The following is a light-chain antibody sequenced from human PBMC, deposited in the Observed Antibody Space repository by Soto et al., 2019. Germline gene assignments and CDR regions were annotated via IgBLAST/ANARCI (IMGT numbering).Light chain of an antibody. CDR1: HDIRDH. V-gene: IGKV1-33*01. CDR2: DAS. Sequence: DIQMTQSPSTLSASVGDRVTLTCQASHDIRDHLNWYQQKPGKPPKLLIYDASNLQTGVPSRFSGSGSGTDFTFTISSLQPEDIATYYCQQANSFPITFGQGTRLEIK. J-gene: IGKJ5*01. CDR3: QQANSFPIT.